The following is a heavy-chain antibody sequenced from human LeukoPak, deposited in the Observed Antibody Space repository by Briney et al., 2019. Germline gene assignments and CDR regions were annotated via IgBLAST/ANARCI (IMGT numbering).Heavy chain of an antibody. Sequence: SETLSLTCTVSGGSISSGSYYWSWIRQPAGKGLGRIGRIYTSGSTNYNPSLKSRVTISVDTSKNQFSLKLSSVTAADTAGYYWARPVVGPYYNYFYMEGWGKGTTVTVS. CDR3: ARPVVGPYYNYFYMEG. CDR2: IYTSGST. D-gene: IGHD4-23*01. J-gene: IGHJ6*03. CDR1: GGSISSGSYY. V-gene: IGHV4-61*02.